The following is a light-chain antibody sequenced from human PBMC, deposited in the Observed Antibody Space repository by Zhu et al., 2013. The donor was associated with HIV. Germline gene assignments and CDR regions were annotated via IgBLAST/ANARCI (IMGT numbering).Light chain of an antibody. J-gene: IGLJ1*01. V-gene: IGLV1-44*01. CDR2: SNN. CDR3: ASWDDSLNYYV. Sequence: QSELTQPPSASGTPGQTVTISCSGGSANIGSNTVNWYQQLPRTAPTLLIYSNNHRPSGVPDRISGSKSGTSASLAISGLQSEDEADYYCASWDDSLNYYVFGTGTKVTVL. CDR1: SANIGSNT.